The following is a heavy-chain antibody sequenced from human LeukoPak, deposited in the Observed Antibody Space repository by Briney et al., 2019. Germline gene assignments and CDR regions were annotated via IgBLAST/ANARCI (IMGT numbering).Heavy chain of an antibody. J-gene: IGHJ4*02. D-gene: IGHD1-1*01. CDR1: GGSITSSSYY. Sequence: SETLFLTCTVPGGSITSSSYYWGWIRQPPGKGLEWIGTIHYSRSTYYNPSLKGRVTISVDTSENQFSLKLSSVTAADTAVYYCASSINWYYFDPWGQGTLVTVSS. CDR3: ASSINWYYFDP. V-gene: IGHV4-39*01. CDR2: IHYSRST.